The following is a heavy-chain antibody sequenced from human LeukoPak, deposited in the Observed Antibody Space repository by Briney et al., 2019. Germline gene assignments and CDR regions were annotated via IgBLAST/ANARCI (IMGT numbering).Heavy chain of an antibody. CDR1: GGSFSGYY. CDR3: ARERYSSGWYIGY. Sequence: PSETLSLTCAVYGGSFSGYYWSWIRQPPGKGLEWIGEINHSGSTNYNPSLKSRVTISVDTSKNQFSLKLSSVTAADTAVYYCARERYSSGWYIGYWGQGTLVTVSS. J-gene: IGHJ4*02. V-gene: IGHV4-34*01. D-gene: IGHD6-19*01. CDR2: INHSGST.